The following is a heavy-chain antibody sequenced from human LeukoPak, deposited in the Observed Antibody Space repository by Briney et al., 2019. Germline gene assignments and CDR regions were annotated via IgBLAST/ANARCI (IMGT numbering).Heavy chain of an antibody. J-gene: IGHJ4*02. CDR2: IKSKADGETI. D-gene: IGHD1-20*01. CDR1: GFTFTNAW. Sequence: GGSLRRSCAASGFTFTNAWMNWVRQAPGKGLEWFGRIKSKADGETIDYAAHVKGSFTFSRDDSKNMLYLQMNSLKSEDTAVYYCSTLTSRGLSDSWGQGTLVTVSS. CDR3: STLTSRGLSDS. V-gene: IGHV3-15*07.